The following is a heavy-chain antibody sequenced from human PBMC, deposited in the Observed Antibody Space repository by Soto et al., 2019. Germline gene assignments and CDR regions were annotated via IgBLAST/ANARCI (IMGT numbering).Heavy chain of an antibody. J-gene: IGHJ4*02. CDR2: IIPIFGTA. CDR3: ATNQYPYYYDSSGYYPFDY. D-gene: IGHD3-22*01. V-gene: IGHV1-69*06. Sequence: QVQLVQSGAEVKKPGSSVKVSCKASGGTFSSYAISWVRQAPGQGLEWMGGIIPIFGTANYAQKFQGRVTITADKSTCTAYMELSSLRSEDTAVYYCATNQYPYYYDSSGYYPFDYWGQGTLVTVSS. CDR1: GGTFSSYA.